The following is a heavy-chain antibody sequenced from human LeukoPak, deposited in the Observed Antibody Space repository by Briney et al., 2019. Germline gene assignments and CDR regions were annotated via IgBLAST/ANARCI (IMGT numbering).Heavy chain of an antibody. J-gene: IGHJ4*02. V-gene: IGHV3-23*01. CDR1: GFTFSSYA. CDR2: ISGSGGST. CDR3: AKDRAYSSSIGDY. D-gene: IGHD6-6*01. Sequence: GGSLRLSCAASGFTFSSYAMSWVRQAPGKGLEWVSAISGSGGSTYYADSVKGRFTISRDNSKNTLYLQMNSLRAEDAAVYYCAKDRAYSSSIGDYWGQGTLVTVSS.